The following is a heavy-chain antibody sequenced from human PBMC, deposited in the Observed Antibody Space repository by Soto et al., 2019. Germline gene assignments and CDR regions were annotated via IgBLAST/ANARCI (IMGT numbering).Heavy chain of an antibody. D-gene: IGHD3-22*01. V-gene: IGHV3-30*03. CDR3: ATQTYYYDSNAFDI. Sequence: GGSLRLSCAASGFTFSSYGMHWVRQAPGKGLEWVAVISYDGSNKYYADSVKGRFTISRDNSKNTLYLQMNSLRAEDTAVYYRATQTYYYDSNAFDIWGQGTMVTVSS. CDR1: GFTFSSYG. J-gene: IGHJ3*02. CDR2: ISYDGSNK.